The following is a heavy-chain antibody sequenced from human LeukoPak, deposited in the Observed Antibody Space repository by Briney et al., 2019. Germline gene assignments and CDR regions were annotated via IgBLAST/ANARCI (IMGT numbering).Heavy chain of an antibody. CDR3: ARDEGYSTYRSGWFDP. D-gene: IGHD4-11*01. Sequence: PSETLSLTCTVSGGSISSYYWSWIRQPAGKGLEWIGRIYTSGSTNYNPSLKSRVTMSVDTSKNQFSLKLSSVTAADTAVYYCARDEGYSTYRSGWFDPWGQGTLVTVSS. V-gene: IGHV4-4*07. J-gene: IGHJ5*02. CDR2: IYTSGST. CDR1: GGSISSYY.